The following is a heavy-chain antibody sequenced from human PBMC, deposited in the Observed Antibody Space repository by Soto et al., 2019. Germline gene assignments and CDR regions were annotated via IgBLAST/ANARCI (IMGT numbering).Heavy chain of an antibody. CDR3: AKDRGLSITIFGVVIPGAFDI. CDR2: ISYDGSNK. V-gene: IGHV3-30*18. CDR1: GFTFSSYG. Sequence: SLRLSCAASGFTFSSYGMHWVRQAPGKGLEWVAVISYDGSNKYFADSVKGRFTISRDNSKNTLYLQMNSLRAEDTAVYYCAKDRGLSITIFGVVIPGAFDIWGQGTMVTVSS. D-gene: IGHD3-3*01. J-gene: IGHJ3*02.